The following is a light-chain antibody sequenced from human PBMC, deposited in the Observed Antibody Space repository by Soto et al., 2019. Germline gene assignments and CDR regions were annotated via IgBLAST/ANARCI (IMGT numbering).Light chain of an antibody. CDR1: SSDVGGYNY. V-gene: IGLV2-14*01. J-gene: IGLJ1*01. Sequence: LTQPSSVSVSPGQSITISCTGTSSDVGGYNYVSWYQQHPGKAPKLMIYEVSNRPSGVSNRFSGSKSGNTASLTISGLQAEDEADYYCSSYTSSSTRVFGTGTKV. CDR3: SSYTSSSTRV. CDR2: EVS.